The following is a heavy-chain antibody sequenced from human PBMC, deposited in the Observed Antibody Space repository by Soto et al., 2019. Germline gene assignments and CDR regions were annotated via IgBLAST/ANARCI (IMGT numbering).Heavy chain of an antibody. V-gene: IGHV1-2*02. CDR3: ARQGSNGAYVYFAMDV. D-gene: IGHD3-16*01. CDR2: INPNSGGT. J-gene: IGHJ6*02. Sequence: RASVKVSCKASGYTFTGYYMHWVRQAPGQGLEWMGWINPNSGGTNYAQKFQGRVTMTRDKSISTAYLQWSSLKASDSATYYCARQGSNGAYVYFAMDVWGQGTTVTVSS. CDR1: GYTFTGYY.